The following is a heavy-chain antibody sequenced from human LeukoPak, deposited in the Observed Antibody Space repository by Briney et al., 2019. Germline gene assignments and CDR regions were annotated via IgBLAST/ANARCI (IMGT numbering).Heavy chain of an antibody. CDR2: ISYTGGEI. D-gene: IGHD1-14*01. CDR1: GGSLNSYY. Sequence: SETLSLTCTVSGGSLNSYYWSWIRQPPGKGLEWIGYISYTGGEINYNPSLKSRHTLSVDTSKHQFSLMLTSVTAADTAIYYCARQPGGTAAFDVWAQGTMVTVSS. J-gene: IGHJ3*01. V-gene: IGHV4-59*08. CDR3: ARQPGGTAAFDV.